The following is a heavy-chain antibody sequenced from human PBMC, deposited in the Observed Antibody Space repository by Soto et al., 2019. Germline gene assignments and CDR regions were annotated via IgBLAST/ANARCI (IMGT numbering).Heavy chain of an antibody. Sequence: PGGSLRLSCAASGFTFSTYGMIWVRQAPGKGLEWVAVVSYHGTDKFYADSLKARFTISRDNSKNTLYLQMNNLRTEDSAVYYCAKASALITSRFFDYWGHGTLVTVSS. CDR2: VSYHGTDK. J-gene: IGHJ4*01. CDR1: GFTFSTYG. V-gene: IGHV3-30*18. CDR3: AKASALITSRFFDY. D-gene: IGHD3-16*01.